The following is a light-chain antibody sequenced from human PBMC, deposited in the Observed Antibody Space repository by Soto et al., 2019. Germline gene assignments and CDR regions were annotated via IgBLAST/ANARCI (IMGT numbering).Light chain of an antibody. CDR2: AAS. CDR3: QNYDSDPIT. Sequence: DIQMTQSPCSLCASGGNRVFITCPSTHVIRNYLAWYQQKPGNVPKVLIYAASTLQPGVPSRFSGSGSGTDFTLTINNLQPDDIATYYCQNYDSDPITCGQGPQRAIK. CDR1: HVIRNY. J-gene: IGKJ5*01. V-gene: IGKV1-27*01.